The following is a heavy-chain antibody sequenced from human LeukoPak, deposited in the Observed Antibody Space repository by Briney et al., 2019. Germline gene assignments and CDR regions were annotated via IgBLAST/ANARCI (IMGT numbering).Heavy chain of an antibody. CDR3: ATWRTIAWFDP. Sequence: SETLSLTCAVYGGSFSGYYWSWIRQPPGKGLEWIGEINHSGSTNYNPSLKSRVTISVDTSKNQFSLKLSSVTAADTAVYCCATWRTIAWFDPWGQGTLVSVSS. J-gene: IGHJ5*02. CDR1: GGSFSGYY. V-gene: IGHV4-34*01. CDR2: INHSGST. D-gene: IGHD4/OR15-4a*01.